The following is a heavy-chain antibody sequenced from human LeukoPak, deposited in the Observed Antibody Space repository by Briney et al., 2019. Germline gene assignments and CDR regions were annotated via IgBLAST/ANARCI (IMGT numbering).Heavy chain of an antibody. D-gene: IGHD5-12*01. Sequence: GASVKVSCKASGYTFTSYGISWVRQAPGQGLEWMGWISAYNGNTNYAQKLQGRVTMTTDTSTSTAYMELRSLRSDDTAVYYCARDSGYSGYSLNYYYYYYMDVWGKGTTVTVSS. CDR1: GYTFTSYG. CDR3: ARDSGYSGYSLNYYYYYYMDV. J-gene: IGHJ6*03. CDR2: ISAYNGNT. V-gene: IGHV1-18*01.